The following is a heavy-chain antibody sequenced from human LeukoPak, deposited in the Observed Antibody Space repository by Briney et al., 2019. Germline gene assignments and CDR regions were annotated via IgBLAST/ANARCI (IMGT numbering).Heavy chain of an antibody. D-gene: IGHD6-19*01. CDR3: ARDRAVADTGRVTLYYYYYGMDV. Sequence: PGRSLRLSCAASGFTFSSYGMHWVRQAPGKGLEWVAVISYDGTNKKYADSVKGRVTMSRDNSKNTLYLEMNSLRAEDTAVYYCARDRAVADTGRVTLYYYYYGMDVWGQGTTVTVSS. CDR1: GFTFSSYG. CDR2: ISYDGTNK. V-gene: IGHV3-30*03. J-gene: IGHJ6*02.